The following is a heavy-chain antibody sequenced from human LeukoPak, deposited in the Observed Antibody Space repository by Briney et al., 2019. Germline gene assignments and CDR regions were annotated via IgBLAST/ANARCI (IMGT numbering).Heavy chain of an antibody. CDR3: ARAGSYYYYYVDV. Sequence: GGSLRLSCAASGFTFSSYWMHWVRQAPGKGLVWVSRINSDGSSTSYADSVKGRFTISRDNAKNTLYLRMNSLRAEDTAVYYCARAGSYYYYYVDVWGKGTTVTVSS. D-gene: IGHD6-19*01. CDR1: GFTFSSYW. J-gene: IGHJ6*03. CDR2: INSDGSST. V-gene: IGHV3-74*01.